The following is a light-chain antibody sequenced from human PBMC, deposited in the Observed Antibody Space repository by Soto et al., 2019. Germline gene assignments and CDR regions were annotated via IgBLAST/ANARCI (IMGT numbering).Light chain of an antibody. CDR3: QNYDNSPPYT. CDR1: QSVGSN. CDR2: RAS. V-gene: IGKV3-15*01. Sequence: ILMTQSPATLSVSPGDTAILSCRASQSVGSNLAWYQQKPGQSPRRLIYRASIRAPGVPARFSGSGSGTEFTLTLTSLQSEDFAVYYCQNYDNSPPYTFGHGTKLEIK. J-gene: IGKJ2*01.